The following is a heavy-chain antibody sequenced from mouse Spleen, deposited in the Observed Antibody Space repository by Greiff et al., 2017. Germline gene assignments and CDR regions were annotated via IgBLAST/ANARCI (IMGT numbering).Heavy chain of an antibody. J-gene: IGHJ2*01. CDR1: GYTFPDYY. V-gene: IGHV1-26*01. CDR2: INPNNGGT. CDR3: ARVDNWDGVDY. D-gene: IGHD4-1*01. Sequence: EVQPQQSGPELVKPGASVKISRKASGYTFPDYYMNWGKQSHGKSPEWIGDINPNNGGTSYNQKFKGKATLTVDKSSSTAYMELRSLTSEDSAGYYCARVDNWDGVDYWGQGTTLTGSS.